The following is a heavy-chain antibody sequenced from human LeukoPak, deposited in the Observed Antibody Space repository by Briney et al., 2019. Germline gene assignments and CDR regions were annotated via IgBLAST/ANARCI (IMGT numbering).Heavy chain of an antibody. CDR1: GDSVSINSVT. D-gene: IGHD4-23*01. CDR3: ARDERGTTVADGFDC. Sequence: SQTLSLTCAISGDSVSINSVTWNWIRQSPSKGLEWLGRTYYRSTWYNDYAVSVRGRITVNPDTSKNQFSLHLNSVTPEDTAVYYCARDERGTTVADGFDCWGQGTLVTVSS. J-gene: IGHJ4*02. CDR2: TYYRSTWYN. V-gene: IGHV6-1*01.